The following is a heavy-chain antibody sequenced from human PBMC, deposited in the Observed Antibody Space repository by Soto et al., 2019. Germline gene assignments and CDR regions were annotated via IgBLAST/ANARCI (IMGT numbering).Heavy chain of an antibody. CDR1: GYTLTELS. V-gene: IGHV1-24*01. J-gene: IGHJ6*02. CDR2: FDPEDGET. Sequence: ASVKVSCKVSGYTLTELSMHWVRQAPGKGLEWMGGFDPEDGETIYAQKFQGRVTMTEDTSTDTAYMELSSLRSEDTAVYYCARDGYYGSGSFRYYYYGMDVWGQGTTVTVSS. D-gene: IGHD3-10*01. CDR3: ARDGYYGSGSFRYYYYGMDV.